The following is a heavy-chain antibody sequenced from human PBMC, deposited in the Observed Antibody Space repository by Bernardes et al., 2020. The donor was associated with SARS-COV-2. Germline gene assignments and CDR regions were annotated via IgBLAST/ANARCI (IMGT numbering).Heavy chain of an antibody. D-gene: IGHD4-17*01. CDR3: ARGALYGDF. CDR1: GFSVSGTY. V-gene: IGHV3-53*01. CDR2: IYTGSRA. J-gene: IGHJ4*02. Sequence: GGSLRLSCVASGFSVSGTYMGWVRQAPGQGLEWLAVIYTGSRADYANSVEGRFTVSRDKSKNTLYLQMNSLRAEDTALYFCARGALYGDFWGQGILVTVSS.